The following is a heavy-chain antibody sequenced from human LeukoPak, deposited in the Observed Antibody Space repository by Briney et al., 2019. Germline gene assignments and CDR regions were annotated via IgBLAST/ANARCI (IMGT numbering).Heavy chain of an antibody. J-gene: IGHJ4*02. Sequence: GGSLRLSCAASGFTFSSYAMTWVRQAPGKGLEWVANMKQDGSEKYYVDSVKGRFTISRDNAKNSLYLQMNSLRAEDTAVYYCANSVVAGSGGFDYWGQGTLVTVSS. V-gene: IGHV3-7*01. D-gene: IGHD3-22*01. CDR2: MKQDGSEK. CDR1: GFTFSSYA. CDR3: ANSVVAGSGGFDY.